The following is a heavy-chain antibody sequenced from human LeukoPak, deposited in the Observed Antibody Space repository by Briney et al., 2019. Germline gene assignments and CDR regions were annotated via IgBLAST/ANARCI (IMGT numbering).Heavy chain of an antibody. V-gene: IGHV4-59*01. CDR3: ARDLIYYDSSGYHNDAFDI. D-gene: IGHD3-22*01. Sequence: KSAETLSLTCTVSGGFISGYYGTWIRQPPGKGLEWIGYIYYSGSTNYNPSLKSRVTISVDTSKNQFSLKLSSVTAADTAVYYCARDLIYYDSSGYHNDAFDIWGQGTMVTVSS. CDR1: GGFISGYY. J-gene: IGHJ3*02. CDR2: IYYSGST.